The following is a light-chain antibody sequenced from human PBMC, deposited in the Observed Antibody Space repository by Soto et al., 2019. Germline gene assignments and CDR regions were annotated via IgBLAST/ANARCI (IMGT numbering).Light chain of an antibody. V-gene: IGKV1-39*01. CDR1: QSISSY. CDR2: AAS. J-gene: IGKJ1*01. CDR3: QQRYSTPRR. Sequence: DIQMTQSPSSLSASVGDRVTITCRASQSISSYLNWYQQKPGKAPKLLIYAASSLQSGVPSRFSGSGSGTDFTLTISSLQHEDFATYYCQQRYSTPRRFGQGTKVDIK.